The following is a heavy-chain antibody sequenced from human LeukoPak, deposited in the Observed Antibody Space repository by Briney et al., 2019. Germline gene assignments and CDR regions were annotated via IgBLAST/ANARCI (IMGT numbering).Heavy chain of an antibody. J-gene: IGHJ4*02. V-gene: IGHV3-48*01. CDR1: GFTFSSYS. CDR3: ARMGTTRFLEWFKGDYFDY. D-gene: IGHD3-3*01. CDR2: ISSSSSTI. Sequence: PGGSLRLYCAVSGFTFSSYSMNWVRQAPGKGLEWVSYISSSSSTIYYADSVKGRFTISRDNAKNSLYLQMNSLRAEDTAVYYCARMGTTRFLEWFKGDYFDYWGQGTLVTVSS.